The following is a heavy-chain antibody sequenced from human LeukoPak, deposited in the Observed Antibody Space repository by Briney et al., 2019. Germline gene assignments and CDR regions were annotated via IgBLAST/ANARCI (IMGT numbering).Heavy chain of an antibody. Sequence: SQTLSLTCTVSGGSISSGSYYWRWLRQPAGTGLEWIGRIYTSGTTNYNTSLKRRVTISVDPSKKQFSLKLSSVTAADTAVYYCARVPYYYDSSGYHYYFDYWGQGTLVTVSS. J-gene: IGHJ4*02. CDR3: ARVPYYYDSSGYHYYFDY. CDR1: GGSISSGSYY. V-gene: IGHV4-61*02. D-gene: IGHD3-22*01. CDR2: IYTSGTT.